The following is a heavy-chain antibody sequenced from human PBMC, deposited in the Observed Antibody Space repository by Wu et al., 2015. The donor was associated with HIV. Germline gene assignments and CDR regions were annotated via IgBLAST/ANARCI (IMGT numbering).Heavy chain of an antibody. J-gene: IGHJ4*02. Sequence: QVQLVQSGAEVKKPGASVKVSCKASGYTFTNYYIHWVRQAPGQGLEWMGVINPNGGSTSYTPKFQGRVTMTRDTSTSTVYMELSSLRSEDTAVYYCARESPKGYCSSGSCYGIDYWGQGTLVTVSS. CDR3: ARESPKGYCSSGSCYGIDY. V-gene: IGHV1-46*01. D-gene: IGHD2-15*01. CDR2: INPNGGST. CDR1: GYTFTNYY.